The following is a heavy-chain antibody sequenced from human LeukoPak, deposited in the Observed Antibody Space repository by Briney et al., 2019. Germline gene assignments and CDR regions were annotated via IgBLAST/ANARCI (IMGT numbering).Heavy chain of an antibody. CDR2: IYYSGST. Sequence: SETLSLTCTVSGGSISSSSYYWGWIRQPPGKGLEWIGSIYYSGSTYYNPSLKSRVTISVDTSKNQFSLKLISVTAADTAVYYCASEYCSGGSCNLNWFDPWGQGTLVTVSS. D-gene: IGHD2-15*01. V-gene: IGHV4-39*07. CDR1: GGSISSSSYY. CDR3: ASEYCSGGSCNLNWFDP. J-gene: IGHJ5*02.